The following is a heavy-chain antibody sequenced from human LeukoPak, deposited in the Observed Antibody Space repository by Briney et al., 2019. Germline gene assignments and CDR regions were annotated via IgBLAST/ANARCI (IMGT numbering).Heavy chain of an antibody. CDR3: ARLGYSYGYFDY. Sequence: SETLSLTCTVSGGSISSGSYYWSWIRQPAGKGLEWIGRIYTSGSTNYNPSLKSRVTISVDTSKNQFSLKLSSVTAADTAVYYCARLGYSYGYFDYWGQGTLVTVSS. CDR1: GGSISSGSYY. J-gene: IGHJ4*02. V-gene: IGHV4-61*02. D-gene: IGHD5-18*01. CDR2: IYTSGST.